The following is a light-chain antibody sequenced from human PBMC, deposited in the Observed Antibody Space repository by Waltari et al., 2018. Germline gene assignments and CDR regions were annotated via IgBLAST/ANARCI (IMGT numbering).Light chain of an antibody. CDR2: WAS. CDR1: QTILNRANNKHY. J-gene: IGKJ4*01. Sequence: DIVLTQSPDSLTVSLGERATINCKSSQTILNRANNKHYLGWYQQNPGQPPKLLIYWASTRQSGVPDRFSGSGSGANFSLSINSLQAEDVAVYFCQQSYHTPLTFGGGTKVEIK. CDR3: QQSYHTPLT. V-gene: IGKV4-1*01.